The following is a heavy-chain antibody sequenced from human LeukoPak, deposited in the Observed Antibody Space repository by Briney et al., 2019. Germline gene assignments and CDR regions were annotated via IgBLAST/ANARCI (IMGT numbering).Heavy chain of an antibody. CDR2: IYPGDSDT. CDR3: ARHYDYGDYSAFDY. D-gene: IGHD4-17*01. J-gene: IGHJ4*02. Sequence: GESLKISCKGSGYSFTSYWTGWCRQLPGKALEWMGIIYPGDSDTRYSPSFQGQVTISADKSISTAYLQWSSLKASDTAMYYCARHYDYGDYSAFDYWGQGTLVTVSS. CDR1: GYSFTSYW. V-gene: IGHV5-51*01.